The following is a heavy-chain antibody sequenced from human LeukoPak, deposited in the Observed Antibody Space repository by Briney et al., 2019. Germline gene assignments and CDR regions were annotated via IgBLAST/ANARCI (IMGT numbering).Heavy chain of an antibody. D-gene: IGHD2-2*01. J-gene: IGHJ1*01. CDR1: GGTFSSYA. CDR3: ASAWVVVVPAALPPAEYFQH. CDR2: IIPIFGTA. V-gene: IGHV1-69*13. Sequence: GASGKVSCKASGGTFSSYAISWVRQAPGQGLEWMGGIIPIFGTANYAQKFQGRVTITADESTSTAYMELSSLRSEETAVYYCASAWVVVVPAALPPAEYFQHWGQGTLVTVSS.